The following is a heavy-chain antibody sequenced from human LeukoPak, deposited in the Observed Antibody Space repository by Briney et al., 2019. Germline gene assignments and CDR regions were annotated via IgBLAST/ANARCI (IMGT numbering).Heavy chain of an antibody. Sequence: GGSLRLSCAASGFTFSSYWMSWVRQAPGKGLEWVANIKQDGSEKYYVDSVKGRFTISRDNAKNSLYLQMNSLRAEDTAVHYCAKQAGAGLFILPGGQGTLVTVSS. CDR2: IKQDGSEK. CDR1: GFTFSSYW. CDR3: AKQAGAGLFILP. D-gene: IGHD3/OR15-3a*01. V-gene: IGHV3-7*01. J-gene: IGHJ4*02.